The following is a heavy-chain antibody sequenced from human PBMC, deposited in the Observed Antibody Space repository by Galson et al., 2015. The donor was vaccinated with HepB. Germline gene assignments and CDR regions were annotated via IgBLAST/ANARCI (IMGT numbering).Heavy chain of an antibody. J-gene: IGHJ4*02. V-gene: IGHV3-11*06. CDR2: ISSSSSYT. CDR3: ARTSGIAVAGTVDY. D-gene: IGHD6-19*01. Sequence: SLRLSCAASGFTFSDYYMSWIRQAPGKGLEWVSYISSSSSYTNYADSVKGRFTISRDNARNSLYLQMNSLRAEDTAVYYCARTSGIAVAGTVDYWGQGTLVTVSS. CDR1: GFTFSDYY.